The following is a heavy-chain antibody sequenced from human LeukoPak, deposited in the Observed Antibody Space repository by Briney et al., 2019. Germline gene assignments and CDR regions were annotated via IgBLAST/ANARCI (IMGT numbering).Heavy chain of an antibody. CDR2: IYYSGST. Sequence: PSETLSLTCTVSGGSISSSSYYWGWIRQPPGKGLEWIGSIYYSGSTYYNPSLKSRVTISVDTSKNQFSLKLSSVTAADTAVYYCARPRRYSSGWFAFDIWGQGTMVTVSS. V-gene: IGHV4-39*01. J-gene: IGHJ3*02. CDR3: ARPRRYSSGWFAFDI. CDR1: GGSISSSSYY. D-gene: IGHD6-19*01.